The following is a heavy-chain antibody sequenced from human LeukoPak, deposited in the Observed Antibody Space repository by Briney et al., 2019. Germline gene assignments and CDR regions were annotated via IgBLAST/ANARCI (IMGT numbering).Heavy chain of an antibody. V-gene: IGHV4-30-2*01. CDR2: IYHSGST. D-gene: IGHD6-6*01. Sequence: PPETLSLTCSASGGSISSGGYYWSWIRQPPGKGLEWIGYIYHSGSTYYNPSLKSRVTISVDRSKNQFSLKLSSVTAADTAVYYCARDGSSSSLNYWGQGTLVTVSS. J-gene: IGHJ4*02. CDR3: ARDGSSSSLNY. CDR1: GGSISSGGYY.